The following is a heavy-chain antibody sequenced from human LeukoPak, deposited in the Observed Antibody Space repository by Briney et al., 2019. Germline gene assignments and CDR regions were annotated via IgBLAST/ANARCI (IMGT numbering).Heavy chain of an antibody. CDR2: IYHSGTT. CDR1: GGSISSRNW. D-gene: IGHD3-22*01. V-gene: IGHV4-4*02. CDR3: VGDFYDSSSYDGFDI. J-gene: IGHJ3*02. Sequence: SGTLSLTCAVSGGSISSRNWWTWVRQPPGKGLEWIGEIYHSGTTNYNPSLKSRVTISVDKSKNQFSLKLISVTAADTAVCYCVGDFYDSSSYDGFDIWGQGTMVTVSS.